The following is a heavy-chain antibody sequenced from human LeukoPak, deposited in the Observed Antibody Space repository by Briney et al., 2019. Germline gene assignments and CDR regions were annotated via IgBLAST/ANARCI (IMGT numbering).Heavy chain of an antibody. Sequence: PGESLRLSCAASGFTFSSYSMNWVRQAPGKGLEWVSSISSSSSYIYYADSVKGRFTISRDNAKNSLYLQMNSLRAEDTAVYYCARDSAVFYYDSSGIRGDFDYWGQGTLVTVSS. CDR2: ISSSSSYI. J-gene: IGHJ4*02. V-gene: IGHV3-21*01. CDR1: GFTFSSYS. D-gene: IGHD3-22*01. CDR3: ARDSAVFYYDSSGIRGDFDY.